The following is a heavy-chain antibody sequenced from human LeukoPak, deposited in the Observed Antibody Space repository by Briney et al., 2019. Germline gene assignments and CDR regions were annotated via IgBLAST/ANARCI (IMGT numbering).Heavy chain of an antibody. J-gene: IGHJ4*02. D-gene: IGHD4-17*01. CDR1: GFTFSSYA. CDR2: ISGSGGST. CDR3: AEGKGDYGILFFDY. V-gene: IGHV3-23*01. Sequence: PGGSLRLSCAASGFTFSSYAMSWVRQAPGKGLEWVSAISGSGGSTYYADSVKGRFTISRDNSKNTLYLQMNSLRAEDTAVYYCAEGKGDYGILFFDYWGQGTLVTVSS.